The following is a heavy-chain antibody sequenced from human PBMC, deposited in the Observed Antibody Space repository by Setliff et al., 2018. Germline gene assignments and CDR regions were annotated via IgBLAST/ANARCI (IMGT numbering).Heavy chain of an antibody. CDR2: INTSGTT. CDR1: GGSLNTYY. CDR3: AGGLPGDYDFNCFDT. J-gene: IGHJ5*02. V-gene: IGHV4-4*07. D-gene: IGHD3-3*01. Sequence: PSETLSLTCTVSGGSLNTYYWSWIRQPAGKELEWIGRINTSGTTRYNPSLRSRATLSADESMNRFSLNLNSVTAADTAVYYCAGGLPGDYDFNCFDTWGQGALVTVSS.